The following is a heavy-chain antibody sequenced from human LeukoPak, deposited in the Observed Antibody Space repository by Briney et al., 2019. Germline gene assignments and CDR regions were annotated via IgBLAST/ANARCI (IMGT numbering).Heavy chain of an antibody. V-gene: IGHV4-30-4*08. CDR1: GGSISSGDYY. CDR2: IYYSGST. J-gene: IGHJ6*03. Sequence: SETLSFTCTVSGGSISSGDYYWSWIRQPPGKGLEWIGYIYYSGSTYYNPSLKSRVTISVDTSKNQFSLKLSSVTAADTAVYYCARARRYCSGGSCYYPNYYYYMDVWGKGTTVTVSS. D-gene: IGHD2-15*01. CDR3: ARARRYCSGGSCYYPNYYYYMDV.